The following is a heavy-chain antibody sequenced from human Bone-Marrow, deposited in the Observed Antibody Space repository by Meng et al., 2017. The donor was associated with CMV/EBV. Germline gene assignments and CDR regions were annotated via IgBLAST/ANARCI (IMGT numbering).Heavy chain of an antibody. CDR3: TTDRAVAGTTLDH. Sequence: SGFRFTDAWMSWVRQAPGKGLEWVGRIKSTIDGGATDYAARVKGRFTISRDDSKNMLYLQMNSLKTDDTAVYYWTTDRAVAGTTLDHWGAGTLVTVSS. CDR1: GFRFTDAW. J-gene: IGHJ4*02. CDR2: IKSTIDGGAT. V-gene: IGHV3-15*01. D-gene: IGHD3-10*01.